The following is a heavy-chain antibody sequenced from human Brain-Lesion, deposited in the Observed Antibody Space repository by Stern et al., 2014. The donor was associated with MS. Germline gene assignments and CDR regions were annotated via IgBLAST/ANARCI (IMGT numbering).Heavy chain of an antibody. D-gene: IGHD3-10*01. CDR1: GGSISSNSYY. CDR3: AKVWLGELPENPFDY. V-gene: IGHV4-39*01. J-gene: IGHJ4*02. Sequence: VQLVESGPGLVKPSETLSLTCTVSGGSISSNSYYWGWIRQPPGKGLEWIGGIYYRGSTYYNPSLKSRVTISKDNSKQQFSPNLKSVTAADTAVYFCAKVWLGELPENPFDYWGQGTLVTVSS. CDR2: IYYRGST.